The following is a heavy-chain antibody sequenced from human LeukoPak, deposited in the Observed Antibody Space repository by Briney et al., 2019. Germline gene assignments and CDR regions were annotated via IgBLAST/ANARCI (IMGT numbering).Heavy chain of an antibody. J-gene: IGHJ4*02. CDR3: TRVFVGDEYSSSGY. Sequence: SVKVSCKASGGTFSSYAISWVRQAPGQGLEWIGGIIPIFGTANYTQKFQGRVTITTDESTNTAYMELSSLRSEDTAVYYCTRVFVGDEYSSSGYWGQGTLVTVSS. D-gene: IGHD6-13*01. V-gene: IGHV1-69*05. CDR1: GGTFSSYA. CDR2: IIPIFGTA.